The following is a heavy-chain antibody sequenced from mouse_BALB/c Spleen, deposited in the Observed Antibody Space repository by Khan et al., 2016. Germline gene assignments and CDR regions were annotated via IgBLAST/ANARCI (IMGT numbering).Heavy chain of an antibody. CDR1: GFTFSSYA. Sequence: QLVESGGGLVKPGGSLKLSCAASGFTFSSYAMSWVRQTPEKRLEWVASISSGGSTYYPDSVTGRFTISSDNARHILHLQMSSLMSEDTAMYYCARGDYGNYGDDFDYWGQGTTLTVSS. D-gene: IGHD2-1*01. V-gene: IGHV5-6-5*01. CDR3: ARGDYGNYGDDFDY. J-gene: IGHJ2*01. CDR2: ISSGGST.